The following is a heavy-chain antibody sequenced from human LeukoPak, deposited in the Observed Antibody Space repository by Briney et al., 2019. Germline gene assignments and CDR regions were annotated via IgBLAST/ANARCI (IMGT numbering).Heavy chain of an antibody. Sequence: GGSLRLSCAASGFTFSNYGMSWVRQAPGKGLEWVSVISGSGGTTYYADSVKGRFTISRNNSKKTRYMQKKSLRAEDTSLSYCAKGRLDYGDYYVDDWGQGTLVTVSS. CDR2: ISGSGGTT. CDR1: GFTFSNYG. D-gene: IGHD2-21*02. J-gene: IGHJ4*02. CDR3: AKGRLDYGDYYVDD. V-gene: IGHV3-23*01.